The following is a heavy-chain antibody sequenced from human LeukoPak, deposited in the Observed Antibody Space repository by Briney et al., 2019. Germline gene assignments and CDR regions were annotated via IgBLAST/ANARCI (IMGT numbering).Heavy chain of an antibody. J-gene: IGHJ4*02. D-gene: IGHD4-17*01. Sequence: PGGSLRLSCAASGFTFSSYGMHWVRQAPGKGLEWVAIIWYDGSNKYYADSLKGRFTISRDNSKNTLYLQMNSLRAEDTAVYYCARVLSVYGDSTPFDYWGQGTLVTVSS. CDR3: ARVLSVYGDSTPFDY. V-gene: IGHV3-33*01. CDR1: GFTFSSYG. CDR2: IWYDGSNK.